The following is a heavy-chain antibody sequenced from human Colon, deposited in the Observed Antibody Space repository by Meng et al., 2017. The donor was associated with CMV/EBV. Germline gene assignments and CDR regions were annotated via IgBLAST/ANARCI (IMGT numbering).Heavy chain of an antibody. Sequence: GESLKISCAASGFTVSSNYMSWVRQAPGKGLEWVSVIYSGGSTYYADSVKGRFTISRDNSKNTLYLQMNSLRAEDTAVYYCARDLRSRGGRGYYYYGMDVWGQGTTVTVS. V-gene: IGHV3-66*02. CDR2: IYSGGST. D-gene: IGHD3-3*01. CDR1: GFTVSSNY. CDR3: ARDLRSRGGRGYYYYGMDV. J-gene: IGHJ6*02.